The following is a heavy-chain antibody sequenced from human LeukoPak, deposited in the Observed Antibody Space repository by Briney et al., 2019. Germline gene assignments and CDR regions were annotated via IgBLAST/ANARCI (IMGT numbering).Heavy chain of an antibody. Sequence: PGGSLRLSCAASGFTFDDYAMHWVRQAPGKGLEWVSGISWNSGSIGYADSVKGRFTISRDNAKNSLYLQMNSLRAEDTALYYCAKSHHYGPGSYLIPVDYWGQGTLVTVSS. CDR3: AKSHHYGPGSYLIPVDY. CDR2: ISWNSGSI. V-gene: IGHV3-9*01. J-gene: IGHJ4*02. CDR1: GFTFDDYA. D-gene: IGHD3-10*01.